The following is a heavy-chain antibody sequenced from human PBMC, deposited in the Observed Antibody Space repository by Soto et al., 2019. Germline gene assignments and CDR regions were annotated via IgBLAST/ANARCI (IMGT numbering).Heavy chain of an antibody. V-gene: IGHV3-30*18. CDR1: GFIFANYG. D-gene: IGHD1-1*01. CDR3: AKARGANNLDNYYGLDV. Sequence: PGGSLRLSCAASGFIFANYGMHWVRKAPGKGLEWVALITYEGTNKYYADAVKGRFTISRDNAKNMVSLQMASLRAEDTAVYYCAKARGANNLDNYYGLDVWGQGTTVTVSS. CDR2: ITYEGTNK. J-gene: IGHJ6*02.